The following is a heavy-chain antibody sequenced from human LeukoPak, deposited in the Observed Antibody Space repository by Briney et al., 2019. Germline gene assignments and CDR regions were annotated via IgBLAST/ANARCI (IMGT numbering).Heavy chain of an antibody. V-gene: IGHV1-24*01. D-gene: IGHD4-23*01. CDR1: GYTLTELS. J-gene: IGHJ4*02. CDR3: ATDPVVTYYFAY. CDR2: FDPEGGET. Sequence: ASVKVSFMVSGYTLTELSMHWVRQAPGKGREWMGRFDPEGGETIYAQKFQGRVTMTEDASTDTAYMELSSLRSEDTAVYYCATDPVVTYYFAYWGQGTLVTVSS.